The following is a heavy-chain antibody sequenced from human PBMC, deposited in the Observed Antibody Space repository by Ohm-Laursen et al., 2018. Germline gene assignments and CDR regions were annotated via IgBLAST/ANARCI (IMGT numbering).Heavy chain of an antibody. J-gene: IGHJ6*02. CDR1: GGSISSYY. V-gene: IGHV4-4*07. CDR3: ARDKRDYYGSGNYYGMDV. D-gene: IGHD3-10*01. Sequence: TLSLTCTVSGGSISSYYWSWIRQPAGKGLEWIGRIYTSGSTNYNPSLKSRVTISVDTSKNQFSLKLSSVTAADTAVYYCARDKRDYYGSGNYYGMDVWGQGTTVTVSS. CDR2: IYTSGST.